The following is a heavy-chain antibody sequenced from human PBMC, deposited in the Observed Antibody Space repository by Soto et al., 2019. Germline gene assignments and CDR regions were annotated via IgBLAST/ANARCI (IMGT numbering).Heavy chain of an antibody. D-gene: IGHD6-6*01. CDR2: IYYSGRT. CDR3: AGELSNSPEYFDF. J-gene: IGHJ4*02. V-gene: IGHV4-30-4*01. CDR1: GGSISSDYYY. Sequence: SETLSLTCTVSGGSISSDYYYWSWIRQPPGKGLEWIGYIYYSGRTAYNPSLKSRIIISIDTSKNQFSLSLNSLNAADAAVYYCAGELSNSPEYFDFWGLGTLVTVSS.